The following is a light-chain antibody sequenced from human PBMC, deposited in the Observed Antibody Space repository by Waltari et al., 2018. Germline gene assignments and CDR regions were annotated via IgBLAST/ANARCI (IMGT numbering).Light chain of an antibody. Sequence: NFMLTQPHSVSESPGKTVTISCTRSSGSIASHYVQWYPQRPGSSPTTVIYEDNQSPSGVPDRFSGSIDSSSNSASLTISGLKTEDEADFYCQSYDSSNRDVVFGGGTKLTVL. CDR2: EDN. CDR1: SGSIASHY. V-gene: IGLV6-57*01. J-gene: IGLJ2*01. CDR3: QSYDSSNRDVV.